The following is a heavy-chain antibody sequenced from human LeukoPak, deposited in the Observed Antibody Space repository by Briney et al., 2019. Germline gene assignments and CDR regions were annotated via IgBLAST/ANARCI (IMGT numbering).Heavy chain of an antibody. CDR2: IYYSGST. Sequence: PSETLSLTCTVSGGSISSYYWSWIRQPPGKGLEWIGYIYYSGSTNYNPSLKSRVTISVDTSKNQFSLKLSSVTAADTAVYYCARVYYYDSSGYYPDAFDIWGQGTKVTVSS. J-gene: IGHJ3*02. D-gene: IGHD3-22*01. V-gene: IGHV4-59*01. CDR3: ARVYYYDSSGYYPDAFDI. CDR1: GGSISSYY.